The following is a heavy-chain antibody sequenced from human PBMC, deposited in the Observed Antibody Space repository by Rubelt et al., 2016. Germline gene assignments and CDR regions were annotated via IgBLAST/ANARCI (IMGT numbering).Heavy chain of an antibody. V-gene: IGHV4-59*08. CDR1: GGSVSSYY. CDR2: IYYSGST. D-gene: IGHD1-26*01. Sequence: QVQLQESGPGLVKPSETLSLTCTVSGGSVSSYYWTWIRQPPGKGLEWIGYIYYSGSTDYNPSLESRVTMSVDTSKNQFSRKLSSVTAADTAVYYCARHGGSGSYRRHYDYWGQGTLVTVSS. J-gene: IGHJ4*02. CDR3: ARHGGSGSYRRHYDY.